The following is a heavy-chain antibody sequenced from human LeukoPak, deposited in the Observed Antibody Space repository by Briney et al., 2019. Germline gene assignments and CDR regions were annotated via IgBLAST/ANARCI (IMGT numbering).Heavy chain of an antibody. V-gene: IGHV4-34*01. CDR2: INHSGST. Sequence: SETLSLTCAVYGGSFSGYYWSWIRQPPGKGLEWIGEINHSGSTNYNPSLKSRVTISVDTSKNQFSQKLSSVTAADTAVYYCARRKGGGAEGFDYWGQGTLVTVSS. CDR3: ARRKGGGAEGFDY. D-gene: IGHD2-15*01. J-gene: IGHJ4*02. CDR1: GGSFSGYY.